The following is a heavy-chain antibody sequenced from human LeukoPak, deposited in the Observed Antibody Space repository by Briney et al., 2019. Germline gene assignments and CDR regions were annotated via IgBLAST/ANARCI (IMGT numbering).Heavy chain of an antibody. D-gene: IGHD5-24*01. CDR3: ARQGDGYNAADLD. V-gene: IGHV5-10-1*01. CDR1: GYIFTSYW. CDR2: IDPSDSYT. Sequence: GESLKISCKGSGYIFTSYWISWVRQLPGKGLEWMGRIDPSDSYTNYSPSFQGHVTTSADKSISTAYLQWSSLKASDTAMYYCARQGDGYNAADLDWGQGTLVTVS. J-gene: IGHJ4*02.